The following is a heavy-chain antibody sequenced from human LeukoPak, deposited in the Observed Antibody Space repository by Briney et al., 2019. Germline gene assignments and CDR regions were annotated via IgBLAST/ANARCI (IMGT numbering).Heavy chain of an antibody. CDR3: ARDAHGDWNTGSWFDP. CDR2: IWFDGNRK. Sequence: GGSLRLSCAASGFSFTYAWMSWVRQAPGKGLEWVALIWFDGNRKYYADSVKGRFTISRDNSNNTVSLQMDSVRLEDTAVYYCARDAHGDWNTGSWFDPWGQGTLVTVSS. J-gene: IGHJ5*02. CDR1: GFSFTYAW. D-gene: IGHD1-1*01. V-gene: IGHV3-33*08.